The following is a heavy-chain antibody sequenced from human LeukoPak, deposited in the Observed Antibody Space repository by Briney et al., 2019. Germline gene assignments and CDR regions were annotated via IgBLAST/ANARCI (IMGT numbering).Heavy chain of an antibody. CDR1: GGSISSSNW. CDR3: ARVRCSGGSCYLYYYYYGMDV. D-gene: IGHD2-15*01. Sequence: SGTLSLTCAVSGGSISSSNWWSWVRQPPGKGLEWIGEIYHSGSTNYNPSLKSRVTISVDKSKNQFSLKLSSVTAADTAVYYCARVRCSGGSCYLYYYYYGMDVWGQGTTVTVSS. V-gene: IGHV4-4*02. J-gene: IGHJ6*02. CDR2: IYHSGST.